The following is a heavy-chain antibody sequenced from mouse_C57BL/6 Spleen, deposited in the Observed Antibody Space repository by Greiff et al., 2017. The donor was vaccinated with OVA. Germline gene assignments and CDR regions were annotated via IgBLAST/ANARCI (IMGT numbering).Heavy chain of an antibody. CDR2: IYPGSGNT. CDR1: GYTFTDYY. J-gene: IGHJ3*01. D-gene: IGHD1-1*01. CDR3: ARGELRYWFAY. V-gene: IGHV1-76*01. Sequence: QVQLQQSGAELVRPGASVKLSCKASGYTFTDYYINWVKQRPGQGLEWIARIYPGSGNTYYNEKFKGKATLTAEKSSSTAYMQLSRLTSEDSAVYFCARGELRYWFAYWGQGTLVTVSA.